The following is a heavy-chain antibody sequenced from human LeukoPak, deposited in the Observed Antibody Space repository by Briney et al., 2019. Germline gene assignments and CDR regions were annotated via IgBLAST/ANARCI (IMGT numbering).Heavy chain of an antibody. CDR1: GGSISIYY. D-gene: IGHD3-3*02. CDR3: ARSFQVDACDI. J-gene: IGHJ3*02. CDR2: IYYSGST. Sequence: SETLSLTCTVSGGSISIYYWSWIRQPPGKGLEWIGYIYYSGSTNYNPSLKSRVTISVDTSKNQFSLKLSSVTAADTAVYYCARSFQVDACDIWGQGTMVTVSS. V-gene: IGHV4-59*08.